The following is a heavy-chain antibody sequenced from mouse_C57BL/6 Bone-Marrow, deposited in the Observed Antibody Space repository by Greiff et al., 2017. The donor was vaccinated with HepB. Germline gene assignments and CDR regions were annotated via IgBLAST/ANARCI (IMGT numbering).Heavy chain of an antibody. Sequence: EVKLEESGEGLVKPGGSLKLSCAASGFTFSSYAMSWVRQTPEKRLEWVAYISSGGDYIYYADTVKGRFTISRDNARNTLYLQMSSLKSEDTAMYYCTREHYSNYLYYFDYWGQGTTLTVSS. CDR2: ISSGGDYI. V-gene: IGHV5-9-1*02. D-gene: IGHD2-5*01. CDR3: TREHYSNYLYYFDY. CDR1: GFTFSSYA. J-gene: IGHJ2*01.